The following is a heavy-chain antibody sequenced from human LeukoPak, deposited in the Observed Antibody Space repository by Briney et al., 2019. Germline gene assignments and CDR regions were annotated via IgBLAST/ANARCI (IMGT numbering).Heavy chain of an antibody. J-gene: IGHJ3*02. CDR3: ARGPSEDAFDI. CDR2: IYSGGST. V-gene: IGHV3-53*01. Sequence: GGSLRLSCAASGFTVSSNCMSWVRQAPGKGLEWVSVIYSGGSTYYADSVKGRFTISRDNSKNTLYLQMNSLRAEDTAVYYCARGPSEDAFDIWGQGTMVTVSS. CDR1: GFTVSSNC.